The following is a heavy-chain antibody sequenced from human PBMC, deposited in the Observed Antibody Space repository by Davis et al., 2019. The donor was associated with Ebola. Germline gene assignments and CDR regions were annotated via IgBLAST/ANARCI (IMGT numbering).Heavy chain of an antibody. CDR3: ARDKGSGSYYSGFDY. Sequence: PGGSLRLSCTVSGGSISSYYWSWIRQPAGKGLEWIGRIYTSGSTNYNPSLKSRVTMSVDTSKNQFSLKLSSVTAADTAVYYCARDKGSGSYYSGFDYWGQGTLVTVSS. CDR1: GGSISSYY. J-gene: IGHJ4*02. CDR2: IYTSGST. V-gene: IGHV4-4*07. D-gene: IGHD1-26*01.